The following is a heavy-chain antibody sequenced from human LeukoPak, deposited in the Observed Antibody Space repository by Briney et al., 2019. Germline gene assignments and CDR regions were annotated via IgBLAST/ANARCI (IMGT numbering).Heavy chain of an antibody. V-gene: IGHV3-23*01. J-gene: IGHJ4*02. Sequence: PGGSLRLSCAASGFTFSNYAMNWVRQAPGKGLEWVSLISGSTSSTYYADSVKGRFSISRDNSKNTIYLQMNSLRAEDTAVYYCARAVAGTMVIDYWGQGTLVTVST. CDR1: GFTFSNYA. D-gene: IGHD6-19*01. CDR2: ISGSTSST. CDR3: ARAVAGTMVIDY.